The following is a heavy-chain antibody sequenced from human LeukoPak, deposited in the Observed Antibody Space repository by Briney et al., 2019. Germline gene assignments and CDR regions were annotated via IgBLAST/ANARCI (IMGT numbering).Heavy chain of an antibody. CDR2: LHADGNEK. D-gene: IGHD5-12*01. Sequence: GGFLRLSCAAYGFSLSGYWMRWVRQAPGKGLEWVARLHADGNEKYFVHSVKGRFTVSRDNAKNTLYLQMNSLRVEDTAVYYCARGGYSFDYLGEGTLVTVSS. CDR3: ARGGYSFDY. V-gene: IGHV3-7*01. CDR1: GFSLSGYW. J-gene: IGHJ4*02.